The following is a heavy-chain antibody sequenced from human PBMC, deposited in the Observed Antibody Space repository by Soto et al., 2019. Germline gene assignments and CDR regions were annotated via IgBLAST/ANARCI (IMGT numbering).Heavy chain of an antibody. CDR2: IYYSGST. CDR3: ARVSMAAAGWDYYYGMDV. Sequence: PSETLSLTCTVSGGSVSGHYWSWIRQPPGRGLEWIGYIYYSGSTNYNPSLKSRVTISVDTSNNQFSLKLSSVTAADTAVYYCARVSMAAAGWDYYYGMDVWGQGTTVTVSS. CDR1: GGSVSGHY. J-gene: IGHJ6*02. V-gene: IGHV4-59*02. D-gene: IGHD6-13*01.